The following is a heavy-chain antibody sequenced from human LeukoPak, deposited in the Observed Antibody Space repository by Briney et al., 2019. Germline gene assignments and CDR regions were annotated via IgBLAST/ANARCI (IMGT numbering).Heavy chain of an antibody. J-gene: IGHJ6*03. CDR1: GFTFSSYG. CDR2: IWYDGSNK. Sequence: GGSLRLSCAASGFTFSSYGMHWVRQAPGKGLEWVAVIWYDGSNKYYADSVKGRFTISRDNSKNTLYLQMNSLRAEDTAVYYCARAIPDSSGASFQYYYYYYYMDVSGKGTTVTVYS. CDR3: ARAIPDSSGASFQYYYYYYYMDV. D-gene: IGHD6-19*01. V-gene: IGHV3-33*01.